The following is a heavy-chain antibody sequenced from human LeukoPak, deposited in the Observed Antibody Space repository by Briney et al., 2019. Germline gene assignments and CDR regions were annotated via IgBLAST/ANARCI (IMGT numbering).Heavy chain of an antibody. Sequence: GGSLRLSCAASGFTFSSYAMSWVRQAPGKGLEWVSAISGSGGSTYYADSVKGRFTISRDNSKNTLYLQMNSLRAEDTAVYYCAVDSDILTGYYTDPVPFDYWGQGTLVTVSS. J-gene: IGHJ4*02. D-gene: IGHD3-9*01. V-gene: IGHV3-23*01. CDR1: GFTFSSYA. CDR3: AVDSDILTGYYTDPVPFDY. CDR2: ISGSGGST.